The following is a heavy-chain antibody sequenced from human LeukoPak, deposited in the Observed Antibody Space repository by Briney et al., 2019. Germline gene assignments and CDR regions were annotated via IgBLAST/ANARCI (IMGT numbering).Heavy chain of an antibody. Sequence: GGSLRLSCVGSGFTISNNYMSWVRQAPGKGLEWVSVIYSNGDTYYADSVKGRFTISRDNSKNTLYLQMNSLRVEDTAVYYCARDGYSSRLHYWGQGTLVTVSS. CDR3: ARDGYSSRLHY. CDR2: IYSNGDT. D-gene: IGHD5-18*01. V-gene: IGHV3-66*01. J-gene: IGHJ4*02. CDR1: GFTISNNY.